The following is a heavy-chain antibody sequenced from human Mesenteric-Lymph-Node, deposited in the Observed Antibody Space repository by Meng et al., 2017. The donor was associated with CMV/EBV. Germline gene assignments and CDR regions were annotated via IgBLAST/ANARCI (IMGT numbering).Heavy chain of an antibody. J-gene: IGHJ2*01. D-gene: IGHD1-14*01. CDR1: GFTFSRYG. CDR3: SSGQGWHFDL. V-gene: IGHV3-7*01. Sequence: GGSLRLSCAASGFTFSRYGMHWVRQAPGKGLEWVAAIKEEGSEKDYLDSVKGRFTISRDNAQNSLFLAMNSLRVEDTAVYYCSSGQGWHFDLWGRGTLVTVSS. CDR2: IKEEGSEK.